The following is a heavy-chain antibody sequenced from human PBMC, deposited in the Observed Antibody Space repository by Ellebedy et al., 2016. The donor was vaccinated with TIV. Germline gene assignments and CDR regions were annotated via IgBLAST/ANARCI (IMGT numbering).Heavy chain of an antibody. CDR2: INPSNGGT. CDR3: ARGADIVRVILSNYFYSTMDV. J-gene: IGHJ6*02. Sequence: AASVKVSCKASGYTFTSDLIHWVRQAPGQGLEWMGVINPSNGGTGYAQKFQGRVTMTRDTSITTAYMELSRLKSDDTAVYYCARGADIVRVILSNYFYSTMDVWGQGTTVTVS. D-gene: IGHD5-12*01. CDR1: GYTFTSDL. V-gene: IGHV1-46*01.